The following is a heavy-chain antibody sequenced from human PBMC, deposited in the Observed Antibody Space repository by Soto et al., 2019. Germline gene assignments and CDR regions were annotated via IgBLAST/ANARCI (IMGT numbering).Heavy chain of an antibody. D-gene: IGHD3-3*01. J-gene: IGHJ4*02. V-gene: IGHV3-23*01. CDR1: GFTFSSFT. Sequence: PGGSLRLSCAASGFTFSSFTLTWVRQAPGKGLEWVSSISGSGVSTKYAAPKYADPVKGRFTISRDNSKNTLYPQMNTLTAEDTAVYYCGRNSDYDFWSGFLYWGQGTLVTVSS. CDR3: GRNSDYDFWSGFLY. CDR2: ISGSGVSTKYAAP.